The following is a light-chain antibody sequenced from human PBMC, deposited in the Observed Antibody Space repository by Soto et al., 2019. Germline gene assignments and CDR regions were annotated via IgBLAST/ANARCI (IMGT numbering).Light chain of an antibody. Sequence: LTHSLATLSLKPGERATLSCRASQYVSGYLAWYQQKPGQAPRLLIYDTSNRAPGTPARFSGSGSGSDFTLTISSLEAEDFALYYCQQCNIWPITFGQGTRVAIK. V-gene: IGKV3-11*01. CDR3: QQCNIWPIT. CDR1: QYVSGY. CDR2: DTS. J-gene: IGKJ5*01.